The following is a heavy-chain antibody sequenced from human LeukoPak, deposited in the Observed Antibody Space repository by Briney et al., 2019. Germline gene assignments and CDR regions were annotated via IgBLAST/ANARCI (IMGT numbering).Heavy chain of an antibody. Sequence: TSETLSLTCTVSGGSISSYYWSWIRQPPGKGLERIGYIYYSGSTNYNPSLKSRVTISVDTSKNQFSLKLSSVTAADTAVYYCARDGAAAGRGDYFDYWGQGTLVTVSS. CDR1: GGSISSYY. D-gene: IGHD6-13*01. J-gene: IGHJ4*02. CDR3: ARDGAAAGRGDYFDY. V-gene: IGHV4-59*12. CDR2: IYYSGST.